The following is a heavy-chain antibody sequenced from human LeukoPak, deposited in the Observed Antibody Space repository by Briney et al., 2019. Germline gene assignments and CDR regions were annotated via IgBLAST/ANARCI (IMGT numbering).Heavy chain of an antibody. CDR1: GFTFSSYA. CDR2: ISAGGGST. V-gene: IGHV3-23*01. CDR3: AREGTIFGVVMFFDY. J-gene: IGHJ4*02. Sequence: GGSLRLSCAASGFTFSSYAMNWVRQAPGKGLEWVSGISAGGGSTYYADSVKGRFTISRDNSKNTLYLQMNSLRAEDTAVYYCAREGTIFGVVMFFDYWGQGTLVTVSS. D-gene: IGHD3-3*01.